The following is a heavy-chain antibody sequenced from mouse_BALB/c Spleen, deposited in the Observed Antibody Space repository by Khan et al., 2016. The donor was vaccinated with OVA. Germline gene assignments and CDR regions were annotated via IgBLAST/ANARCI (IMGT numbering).Heavy chain of an antibody. CDR1: GYSITSGYA. D-gene: IGHD1-1*01. CDR3: ARSNYYGYYFDY. CDR2: ISYSGFT. V-gene: IGHV3-2*02. J-gene: IGHJ2*01. Sequence: EVQLQESGPGLVKPSQSLSLTCTVTGYSITSGYAWNWIRQFPGNKLEWMGYISYSGFTNYNPSLQSRISITRDTSKNQFFLQLSSVTSEDTATYYCARSNYYGYYFDYWGQGATLTVSS.